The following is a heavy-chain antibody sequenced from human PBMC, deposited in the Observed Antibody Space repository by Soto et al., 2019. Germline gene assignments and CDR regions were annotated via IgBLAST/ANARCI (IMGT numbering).Heavy chain of an antibody. J-gene: IGHJ6*02. CDR2: IIPIFGTA. Sequence: QVQLVQSGAEVKKPGSSVKVSCKASGGTFSSYAISWVRQAPGQGLEWMGGIIPIFGTANYAQKFQGRVTITADKSTSTAYMELSSLRSEDTAVYYCARAVVGATMYYYCYGMDVWGQGTTVTVSS. D-gene: IGHD1-26*01. CDR1: GGTFSSYA. V-gene: IGHV1-69*06. CDR3: ARAVVGATMYYYCYGMDV.